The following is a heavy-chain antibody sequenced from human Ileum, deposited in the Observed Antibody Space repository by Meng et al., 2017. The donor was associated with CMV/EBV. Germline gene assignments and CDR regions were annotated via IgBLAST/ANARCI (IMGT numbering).Heavy chain of an antibody. D-gene: IGHD4-17*01. CDR3: TTENYGLVD. J-gene: IGHJ4*02. Sequence: LSCAASGFTFRSPWMNWVRQAPGKGLEWVGRIKNKATGATTDYAAPVKGRFTISRDDSKNMLYLQMNSLKTEDTAVYYCTTENYGLVDWGQGTLVTVSS. CDR1: GFTFRSPW. CDR2: IKNKATGATT. V-gene: IGHV3-15*07.